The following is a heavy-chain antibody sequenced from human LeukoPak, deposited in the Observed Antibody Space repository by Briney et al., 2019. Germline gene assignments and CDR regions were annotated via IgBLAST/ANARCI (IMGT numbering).Heavy chain of an antibody. J-gene: IGHJ4*02. Sequence: GGSLRLSCTASGFSFSNYGMHWVRQAPGKGLEWVAVTSHDGNYKFYADTVKGRFTISRDNSRDTLYLRMSSLKPEDTAVYYCAKSSQLGIRLAFDFWGQGTLVTVSS. V-gene: IGHV3-30*18. CDR3: AKSSQLGIRLAFDF. CDR2: TSHDGNYK. D-gene: IGHD7-27*01. CDR1: GFSFSNYG.